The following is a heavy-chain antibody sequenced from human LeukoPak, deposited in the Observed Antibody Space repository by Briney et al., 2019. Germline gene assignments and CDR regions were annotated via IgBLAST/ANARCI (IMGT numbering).Heavy chain of an antibody. Sequence: PGGSLRLSCAASGFTFSNSWMSWVRQAPGKGLEGVSFISSSLDSNIYYADSVKGRFTISRDNAKNSLYLQMNSLRAEDTAVYYCARGVRDILSGYYTDYYFYYTDVWGKGTTVTVSS. V-gene: IGHV3-48*01. CDR1: GFTFSNSW. CDR2: ISSSLDSNI. J-gene: IGHJ6*03. CDR3: ARGVRDILSGYYTDYYFYYTDV. D-gene: IGHD3-9*01.